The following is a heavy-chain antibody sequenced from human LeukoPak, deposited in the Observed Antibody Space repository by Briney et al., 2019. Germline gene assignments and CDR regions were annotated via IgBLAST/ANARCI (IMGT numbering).Heavy chain of an antibody. CDR3: ARGGRSGSYLDAFDI. D-gene: IGHD1-26*01. J-gene: IGHJ3*02. CDR1: GFTFSSYS. CDR2: ISSSSSYI. Sequence: GSLRLSCAASGFTFSSYSMNWVRQAPGKGLEWVSSISSSSSYIYYADSVKGRFTISRDNAKNSLYLQMNSLRAEDTAVYYCARGGRSGSYLDAFDIWGQGTMVTVSS. V-gene: IGHV3-21*01.